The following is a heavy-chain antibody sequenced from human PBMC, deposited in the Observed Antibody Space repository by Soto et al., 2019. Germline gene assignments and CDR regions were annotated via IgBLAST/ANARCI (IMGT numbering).Heavy chain of an antibody. D-gene: IGHD6-13*01. CDR2: ISASGGST. CDR3: AGGSSWQRVDY. Sequence: GGSLRLSCAASGFTFSTYAMSWVRQAPGKGLEWVSAISASGGSTYYADSVKGRFTISRDSSKNTLYLQMNSLRAEDTAVYYCAGGSSWQRVDYWGQGALVTVSS. V-gene: IGHV3-23*01. CDR1: GFTFSTYA. J-gene: IGHJ4*02.